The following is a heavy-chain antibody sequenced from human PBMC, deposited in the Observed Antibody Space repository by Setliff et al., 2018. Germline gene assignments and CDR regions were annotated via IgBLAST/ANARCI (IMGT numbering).Heavy chain of an antibody. D-gene: IGHD3-22*01. V-gene: IGHV4-30-2*01. CDR3: ARVHYETSTYSPTLFDH. Sequence: SETLSLTCAVSGGSISSGGYSWSWIRQPPGKGLEWIGYIYHSGSTYYNPSLKSRVTISVDTSKNSVFLQMNSLRVEDTAVYYCARVHYETSTYSPTLFDHWGQGALVTVSS. CDR1: GGSISSGGYS. CDR2: IYHSGST. J-gene: IGHJ4*02.